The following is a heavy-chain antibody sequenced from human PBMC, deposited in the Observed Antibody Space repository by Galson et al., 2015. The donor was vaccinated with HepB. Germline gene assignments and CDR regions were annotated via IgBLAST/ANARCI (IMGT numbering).Heavy chain of an antibody. CDR1: GFTFSTYW. V-gene: IGHV3-74*01. CDR3: ARTKYDSGTMGY. D-gene: IGHD3-10*01. CDR2: INSDGSST. Sequence: SLRLSCAASGFTFSTYWMHWVRQAPGKGLVWVSRINSDGSSTSYADSVKGRFTISRDNAKNTLYLQMNSLRAEDTAVYYCARTKYDSGTMGYWGQGTLVTVSS. J-gene: IGHJ4*02.